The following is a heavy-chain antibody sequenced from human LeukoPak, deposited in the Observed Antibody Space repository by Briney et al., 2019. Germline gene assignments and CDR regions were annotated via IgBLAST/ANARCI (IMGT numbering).Heavy chain of an antibody. V-gene: IGHV4-30-4*08. J-gene: IGHJ3*01. Sequence: SETLSLTCTVSGGSISSGNYYWNCIRQPPGKGLEWIGYIYYSGSTYYNPSLKSRVTISVDTSKNQFSLKLSSVTAADTAVYYCGRTAFWYYGSGVWGQGTMVTVSS. CDR1: GGSISSGNYY. CDR2: IYYSGST. CDR3: GRTAFWYYGSGV. D-gene: IGHD3-10*01.